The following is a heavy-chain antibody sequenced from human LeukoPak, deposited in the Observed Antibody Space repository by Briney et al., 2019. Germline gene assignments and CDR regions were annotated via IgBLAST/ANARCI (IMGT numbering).Heavy chain of an antibody. CDR2: ISDSGGST. V-gene: IGHV3-23*01. CDR1: GITLSNYG. D-gene: IGHD3-22*01. Sequence: GGSLRLSCAVSGITLSNYGMSWVRQAPGKGLEWVAGISDSGGSTNYADSVKGRFTISRDNPKNTIYLQMNSLRAEDTAVYFCAKRGVVIRVILVGFHKEAYYFDSWGQGALVTVSS. CDR3: AKRGVVIRVILVGFHKEAYYFDS. J-gene: IGHJ4*02.